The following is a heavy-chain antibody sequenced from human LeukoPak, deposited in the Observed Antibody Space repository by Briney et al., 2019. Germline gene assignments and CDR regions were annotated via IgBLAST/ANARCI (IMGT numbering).Heavy chain of an antibody. CDR3: VKGSTYDSSGYYESDAFDI. CDR2: ISSNGGST. D-gene: IGHD3-22*01. V-gene: IGHV3-64D*06. Sequence: SCKASGGTFSSYAMHWVRQAPGKGLEYVSAISSNGGSTYYADSVKGRFTISRDNSKNTLYLQMSSLRAEDTAVYYCVKGSTYDSSGYYESDAFDIWGQGTMVTVSS. CDR1: GGTFSSYA. J-gene: IGHJ3*02.